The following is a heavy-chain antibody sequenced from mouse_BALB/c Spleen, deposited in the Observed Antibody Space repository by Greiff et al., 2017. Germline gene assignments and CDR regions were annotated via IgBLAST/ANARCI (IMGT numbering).Heavy chain of an antibody. CDR1: GYSFTSYYA. CDR3: ARRYGGSSFDY. Sequence: DVKLQESGPGLVKPSQSLSLTCTVTGYSFTSYYAWNWIRQFPGNQLGWMGYISYSGSTSYNPSLKSRISITRDTSKNQFFLQLNSVTTEDTATYYCARRYGGSSFDYWGQGTTLTVSS. J-gene: IGHJ2*01. D-gene: IGHD1-1*01. V-gene: IGHV3-2*02. CDR2: ISYSGST.